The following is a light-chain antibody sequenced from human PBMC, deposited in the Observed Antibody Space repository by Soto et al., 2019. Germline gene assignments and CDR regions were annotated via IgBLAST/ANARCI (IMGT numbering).Light chain of an antibody. V-gene: IGLV2-23*01. CDR2: EGT. J-gene: IGLJ1*01. CDR3: RSYAGRRHYV. CDR1: SSDVGSYNL. Sequence: QSALTQPASVSGSPRQSITISCTGTSSDVGSYNLVSWYQQHPGKAPKYMIYEGTKRPSGVSNRFSGSKSGNTASLTISGLQAEDEADYYCRSYAGRRHYVFVTGTKLTVL.